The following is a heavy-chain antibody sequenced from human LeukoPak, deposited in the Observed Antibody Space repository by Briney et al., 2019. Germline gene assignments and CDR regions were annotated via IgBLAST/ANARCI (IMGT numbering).Heavy chain of an antibody. CDR2: INTNTGNP. Sequence: VASVKVSCKASGYTFTSYAMNWVRQAPGQGLEWMGWINTNTGNPTYAQGFTGRFVFSLDTSVSTAYLQISSLKAEDTAVYYCARDSYYDFWSGSAAHGDWGQGTLVTVSS. CDR3: ARDSYYDFWSGSAAHGD. CDR1: GYTFTSYA. J-gene: IGHJ4*02. V-gene: IGHV7-4-1*02. D-gene: IGHD3-3*01.